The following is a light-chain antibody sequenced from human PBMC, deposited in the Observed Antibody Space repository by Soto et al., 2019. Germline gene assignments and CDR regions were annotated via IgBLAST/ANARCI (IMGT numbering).Light chain of an antibody. V-gene: IGKV3-20*01. CDR3: QQYGSSPPLT. CDR1: QSVSSSY. J-gene: IGKJ4*01. Sequence: EIGVAQSAGTLSLSPGERATLSCRASQSVSSSYLAWYQQKPGQAPRLLIYGASSRATGIPDRFSGSGSGTDFTLTISRLEPEDFAVYYCQQYGSSPPLTFGGGTKVDI. CDR2: GAS.